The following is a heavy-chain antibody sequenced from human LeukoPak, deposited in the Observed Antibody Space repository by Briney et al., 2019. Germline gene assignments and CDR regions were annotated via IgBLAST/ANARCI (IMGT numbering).Heavy chain of an antibody. J-gene: IGHJ4*02. Sequence: SETLCLTCTVSGGSISSYYWSWIRLPPGKGLEWIGYLSKSGNTNYSPSLKSRVTISVDTSKNQFSLTLSSVTASDTAVYYCARGNGWELLEYYFDSWGQGTLVTVAS. CDR2: LSKSGNT. CDR3: ARGNGWELLEYYFDS. D-gene: IGHD2-15*01. V-gene: IGHV4-59*01. CDR1: GGSISSYY.